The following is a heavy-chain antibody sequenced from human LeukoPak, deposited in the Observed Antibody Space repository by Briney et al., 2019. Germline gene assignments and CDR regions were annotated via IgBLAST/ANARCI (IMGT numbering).Heavy chain of an antibody. Sequence: GGSLRLSCAASGLTLSSYEMNWVRQAPGKGLEWVSYISSSGSTIYYADSVKGRFTISRDNAKNSLYLQMNSLRAEDTAVYYCARGATYYYDSSGYYSHFDYWGQGTLVTVSS. V-gene: IGHV3-48*03. CDR2: ISSSGSTI. CDR3: ARGATYYYDSSGYYSHFDY. CDR1: GLTLSSYE. J-gene: IGHJ4*02. D-gene: IGHD3-22*01.